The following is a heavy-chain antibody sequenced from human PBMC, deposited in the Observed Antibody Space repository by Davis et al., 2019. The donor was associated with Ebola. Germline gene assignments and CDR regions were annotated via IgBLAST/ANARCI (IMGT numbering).Heavy chain of an antibody. CDR1: GYRFTDYF. CDR3: ARGGDYGDND. CDR2: VNPNSGGT. J-gene: IGHJ4*02. V-gene: IGHV1-2*06. D-gene: IGHD4-23*01. Sequence: ASVKVSCKTSGYRFTDYFIHWVRQAPGQGLEWMGRVNPNSGGTNYAQKFQGRVTMTSDTSMRTAFLEVSRLSSDDTAVYFCARGGDYGDNDWGQGTLVTVSS.